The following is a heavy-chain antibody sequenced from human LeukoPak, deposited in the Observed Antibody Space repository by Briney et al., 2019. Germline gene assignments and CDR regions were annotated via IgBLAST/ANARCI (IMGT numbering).Heavy chain of an antibody. D-gene: IGHD3-9*01. J-gene: IGHJ4*02. CDR2: VYYGRRA. CDR3: ARLRKGRYFDYFFEY. Sequence: SETLSLTCTVSGGSLSTINSYWGWIRQPPGKGLEWIGNVYYGRRANYGPSLKSRVTMSVDTSKNRFSLKMTSVTAADTAVYFCARLRKGRYFDYFFEYWGQGTLVTVSS. CDR1: GGSLSTINSY. V-gene: IGHV4-39*02.